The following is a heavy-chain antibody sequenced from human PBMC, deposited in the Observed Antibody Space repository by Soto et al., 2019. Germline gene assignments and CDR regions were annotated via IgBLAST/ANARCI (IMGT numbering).Heavy chain of an antibody. D-gene: IGHD6-13*01. Sequence: GGSLRLSCAASGFTFSSYWMHWVRQAPGKGLVWVSRINSDGSSTSYADSVKGRFTISRDNAKNTLYLQMNRLRAEDTAVYYCAPRRIAGNFDPWGQGTLVTVSS. V-gene: IGHV3-74*01. J-gene: IGHJ5*02. CDR1: GFTFSSYW. CDR2: INSDGSST. CDR3: APRRIAGNFDP.